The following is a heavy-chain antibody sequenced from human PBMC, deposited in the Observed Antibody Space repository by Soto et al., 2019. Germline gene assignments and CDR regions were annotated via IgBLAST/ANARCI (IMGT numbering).Heavy chain of an antibody. CDR3: ARVERGTATTVVDAFDI. V-gene: IGHV4-34*01. Sequence: QVQLQQWGAGLLKPSETLSLTCAVYGGFVTSGSYYWSWIRQPPGKGLEWIGEMSHSGGNHFNPSLKSRVTISVDTSKNQFTLKMSSVTAAGTALYYCARVERGTATTVVDAFDIWGPGTMVTVSS. CDR1: GGFVTSGSYY. CDR2: MSHSGGN. D-gene: IGHD1-1*01. J-gene: IGHJ3*02.